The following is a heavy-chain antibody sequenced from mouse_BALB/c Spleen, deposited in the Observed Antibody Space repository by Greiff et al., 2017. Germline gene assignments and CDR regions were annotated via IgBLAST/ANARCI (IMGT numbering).Heavy chain of an antibody. J-gene: IGHJ2*01. D-gene: IGHD1-2*01. V-gene: IGHV14-1*02. Sequence: EVHLVESGAELVRPGALVKLSCKASGFNIKDYYMHWVKQRPEQGLEWIGWIDPENGNTRYDPKFQGKASITADTSSNTAYMQHSSLTSEDTADYYCARIHDYGYMDYWGQGTTLTVSS. CDR1: GFNIKDYY. CDR2: IDPENGNT. CDR3: ARIHDYGYMDY.